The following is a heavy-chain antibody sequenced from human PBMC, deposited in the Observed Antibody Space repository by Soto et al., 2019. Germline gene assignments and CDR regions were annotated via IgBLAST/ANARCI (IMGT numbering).Heavy chain of an antibody. Sequence: VQLVESGGGLVKPGGSLRLSCAASGFTFSSYSMNWVRQAPGKGLEWVSSISSSSSYIYYADSVKGRFTISRDNAKNSLYLQMNSLRAEDTAVYYCARDWDASIAARPGYYYYYGMDVWGQGTTVTVSS. D-gene: IGHD6-6*01. CDR1: GFTFSSYS. J-gene: IGHJ6*02. V-gene: IGHV3-21*01. CDR3: ARDWDASIAARPGYYYYYGMDV. CDR2: ISSSSSYI.